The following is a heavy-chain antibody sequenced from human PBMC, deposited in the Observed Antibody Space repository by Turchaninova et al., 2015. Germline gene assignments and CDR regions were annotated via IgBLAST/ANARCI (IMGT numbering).Heavy chain of an antibody. CDR2: IYHPGGT. Sequence: QVQLQAPGPGLVKTSATLALTCTVSGGSISRYFWSWLRPPPGKGLEWIGHIYHPGGTNYNPSLKSRVPISVDTSKNQFSLKLSSVTAADTAVYYCARDPQEYTYDYWGQGALVTVSS. D-gene: IGHD5-18*01. CDR1: GGSISRYF. V-gene: IGHV4-59*01. J-gene: IGHJ4*02. CDR3: ARDPQEYTYDY.